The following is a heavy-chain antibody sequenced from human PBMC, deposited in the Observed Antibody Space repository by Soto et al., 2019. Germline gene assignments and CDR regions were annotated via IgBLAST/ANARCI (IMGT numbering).Heavy chain of an antibody. Sequence: AGGSLRLSCAASGFTFSSYAMSWVRQAPGKGLEWVSAISGSGGSTYYADSVKGRFTISRDNSKNTLYLQMNSLRAEDTAVYYCAKDLDYDILTGYYPFDYWGQGTLVTVSS. CDR2: ISGSGGST. CDR1: GFTFSSYA. D-gene: IGHD3-9*01. CDR3: AKDLDYDILTGYYPFDY. J-gene: IGHJ4*02. V-gene: IGHV3-23*01.